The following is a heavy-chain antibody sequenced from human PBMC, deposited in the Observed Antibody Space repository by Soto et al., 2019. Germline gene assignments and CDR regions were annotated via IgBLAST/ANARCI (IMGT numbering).Heavy chain of an antibody. J-gene: IGHJ4*02. CDR1: GFTFINNV. Sequence: PWGSLRLSCAASGFTFINNVFICVRHSPWKGLDWVSGITGSGRDTYYADSVKGRFTISRDNSKNMVFLQMNSLRAEDTALYYCAKNGLDNSPSAIDSWGPGTLVTVSS. V-gene: IGHV3-23*01. CDR3: AKNGLDNSPSAIDS. CDR2: ITGSGRDT. D-gene: IGHD2-8*01.